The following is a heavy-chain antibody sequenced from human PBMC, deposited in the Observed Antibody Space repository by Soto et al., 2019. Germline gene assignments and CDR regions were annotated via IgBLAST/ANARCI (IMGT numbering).Heavy chain of an antibody. D-gene: IGHD4-17*01. CDR3: AKDDYGDYGRRPPFDY. V-gene: IGHV3-23*01. Sequence: PGGSLRLACAAYGFTFSSYAMSWVRQAPGKGLEWVSAISGSGGSTYYADSVKGRFTISRDNYKNTLYLQMNSLRAEDTAVYYCAKDDYGDYGRRPPFDYWGQRSLVTVSS. CDR1: GFTFSSYA. CDR2: ISGSGGST. J-gene: IGHJ4*02.